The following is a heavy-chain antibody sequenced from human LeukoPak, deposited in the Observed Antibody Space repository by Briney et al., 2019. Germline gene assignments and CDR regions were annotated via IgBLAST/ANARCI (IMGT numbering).Heavy chain of an antibody. CDR3: ARAGVAGSGYDY. CDR2: IGTAGDT. CDR1: GNYW. J-gene: IGHJ4*02. D-gene: IGHD6-19*01. Sequence: GGSLRLSCAASGNYWMHWVRQAPGKGLEWVSAIGTAGDTYYPGSVKGRFTISRENAKNSLYLQMNSLRAGDTAVYYCARAGVAGSGYDYWGQGTLVTVSS. V-gene: IGHV3-13*01.